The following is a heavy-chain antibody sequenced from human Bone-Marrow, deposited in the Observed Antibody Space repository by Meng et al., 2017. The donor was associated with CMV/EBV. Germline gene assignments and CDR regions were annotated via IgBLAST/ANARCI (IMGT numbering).Heavy chain of an antibody. J-gene: IGHJ6*02. CDR3: ARVGVSIPAPIGHYYGMDV. Sequence: GESLKISCAASGFTFSSYAMHWVRQAPGKGLEWVANIKQDASEKYYVDSVTGRFTISRDNAKNSLYLQMNSLRGEDMAVYYCARVGVSIPAPIGHYYGMDVWGQGTTVTVSS. D-gene: IGHD2-2*01. CDR1: GFTFSSYA. CDR2: IKQDASEK. V-gene: IGHV3-7*01.